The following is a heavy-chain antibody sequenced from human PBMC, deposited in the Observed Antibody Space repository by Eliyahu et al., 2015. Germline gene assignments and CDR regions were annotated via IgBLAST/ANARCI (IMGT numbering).Heavy chain of an antibody. Sequence: QLHLQESGPGLVRPSETLSLTCTVSGGSILSTTYYWGWVRQSPGKGLDWIASISSSGSPYYTPSLKSRVTISVDTSKNQFSLTLTSVTVADTAVYFCARQEHYFGSGFWGQGILGSVSS. D-gene: IGHD3-10*01. V-gene: IGHV4-39*01. CDR1: GGSILSTTYY. J-gene: IGHJ1*01. CDR3: ARQEHYFGSGF. CDR2: ISSSGSP.